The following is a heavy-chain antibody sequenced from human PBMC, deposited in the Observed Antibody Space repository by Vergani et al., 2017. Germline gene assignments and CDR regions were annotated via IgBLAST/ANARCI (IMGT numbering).Heavy chain of an antibody. CDR2: IYTSGIT. D-gene: IGHD3-16*01. J-gene: IGHJ5*02. Sequence: QVQLQESGPGMVKPSQTLSPTCTVSGGSISSGSYHWSWIRQPAGKGLEWIGRIYTSGITNYNPSLQSRVTISLDTSKHQFSLKLSSVTAADPAVYYCARGSGGDVWAIYEAWSDPWGQGSLVTVSS. CDR3: ARGSGGDVWAIYEAWSDP. CDR1: GGSISSGSYH. V-gene: IGHV4-61*02.